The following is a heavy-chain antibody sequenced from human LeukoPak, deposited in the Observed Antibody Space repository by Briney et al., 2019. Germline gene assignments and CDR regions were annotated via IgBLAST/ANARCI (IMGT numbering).Heavy chain of an antibody. CDR2: IYSGGST. J-gene: IGHJ3*02. CDR3: AREAPGSAFDI. Sequence: GGSLRLSCAASGFTFSSYSMNWVRRAPGKGLEWVSVIYSGGSTYYADSVKGRFTISRDNSKNTLYLQMNSLRAEDTAVYYCAREAPGSAFDIWGQGTMVTVSS. CDR1: GFTFSSYS. V-gene: IGHV3-66*01.